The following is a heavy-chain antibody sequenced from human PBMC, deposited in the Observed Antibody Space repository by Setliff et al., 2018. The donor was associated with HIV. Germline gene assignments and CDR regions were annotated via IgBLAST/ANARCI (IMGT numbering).Heavy chain of an antibody. CDR2: FDPEDGET. V-gene: IGHV1-24*01. CDR3: ATVDGGVRGVINYYFDD. Sequence: ASVKVSCKVSGYILTELSMHWVRQAPGKGLEWMGGFDPEDGETIYTRKFQGRVTMTEDTSTDTANMQLRSLRSEDTAVYYCATVDGGVRGVINYYFDDWGQGTLVTVSS. D-gene: IGHD3-10*01. J-gene: IGHJ4*02. CDR1: GYILTELS.